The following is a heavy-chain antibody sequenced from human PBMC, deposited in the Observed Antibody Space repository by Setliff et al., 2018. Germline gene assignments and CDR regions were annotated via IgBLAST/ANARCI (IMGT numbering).Heavy chain of an antibody. CDR3: ARGIYYFDIMGDP. D-gene: IGHD3-22*01. CDR1: GGTFSSYG. Sequence: SVKVSCKASGGTFSSYGISWVRQAPGQGLEWMGGTIPMFGSTKYAQKFQERVTIIKDESTSTAYMEVSSLRTEDTAVYYCARGIYYFDIMGDPWGQGTLVTVSS. V-gene: IGHV1-69*05. CDR2: TIPMFGST. J-gene: IGHJ5*02.